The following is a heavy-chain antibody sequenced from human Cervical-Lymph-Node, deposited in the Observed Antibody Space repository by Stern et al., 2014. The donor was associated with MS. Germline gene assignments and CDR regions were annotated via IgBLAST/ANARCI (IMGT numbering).Heavy chain of an antibody. V-gene: IGHV4-39*01. CDR2: IYYSGST. CDR3: ARLYDGDDFFDY. D-gene: IGHD4-17*01. CDR1: GGSISSSSYY. Sequence: QLQLQESGPGLVKPSETLSLTCTVSGGSISSSSYYWGWIRQPPGKGLEWIGSIYYSGSTYYNPSLKSRVTLSVDTSKNQFSLKLSSVTAADTAVYYCARLYDGDDFFDYWGQGTLVTVSS. J-gene: IGHJ4*02.